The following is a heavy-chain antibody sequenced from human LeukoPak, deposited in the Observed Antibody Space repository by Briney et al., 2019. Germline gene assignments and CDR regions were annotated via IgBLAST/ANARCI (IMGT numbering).Heavy chain of an antibody. CDR3: AREGGQLVPKHSYYYYGMDV. Sequence: ASVKVSCKASGYTFTSYYMHWVRQAPGRGLEWMGIINPSGGSTSYAQKFQGRVTMTRDTSTSTVYMELSSLRSEDTAVYYCAREGGQLVPKHSYYYYGMDVWGQGTTVTVSS. CDR1: GYTFTSYY. V-gene: IGHV1-46*01. CDR2: INPSGGST. J-gene: IGHJ6*02. D-gene: IGHD6-6*01.